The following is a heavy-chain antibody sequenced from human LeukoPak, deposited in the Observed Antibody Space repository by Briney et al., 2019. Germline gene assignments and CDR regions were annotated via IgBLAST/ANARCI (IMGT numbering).Heavy chain of an antibody. CDR3: ARDLPFYGSGSYAYYFDY. V-gene: IGHV1-18*01. CDR2: ISAYNGNT. D-gene: IGHD3-10*01. J-gene: IGHJ4*02. CDR1: GYTFTSYG. Sequence: EASVKVSCKASGYTFTSYGISWVRQAPGQGLEWMGWISAYNGNTNYAQKLQDRVTMTTDTSTSTAYMELRSLRSDDTAVYYCARDLPFYGSGSYAYYFDYWGQGTLVTVSS.